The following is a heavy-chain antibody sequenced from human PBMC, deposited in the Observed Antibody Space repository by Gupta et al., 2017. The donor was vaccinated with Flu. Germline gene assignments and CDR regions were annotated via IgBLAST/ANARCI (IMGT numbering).Heavy chain of an antibody. J-gene: IGHJ4*02. CDR2: ISSRAVT. Sequence: EVQLVASGGGLVQPGGSLRLSCDASGFTFSSHDMSWVRQAPGRGLEWVSFISSRAVTYYGDPVRGRFTISRDNAKKSLYLQMSGLRDEDTAVYYCARGHWDNWGQGTLVTVSS. V-gene: IGHV3-48*03. CDR3: ARGHWDN. CDR1: GFTFSSHD.